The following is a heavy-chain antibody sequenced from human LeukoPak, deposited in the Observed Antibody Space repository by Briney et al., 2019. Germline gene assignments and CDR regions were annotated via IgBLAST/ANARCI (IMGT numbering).Heavy chain of an antibody. CDR1: GFTFSSYS. CDR3: AKDEYYYGMDV. V-gene: IGHV3-48*04. J-gene: IGHJ6*02. CDR2: ISSSSSTI. Sequence: GGSLRLSCAASGFTFSSYSMNWVRQAPGKGLEWVSYISSSSSTIYYADSVKGRFTISRDNAKNSLYLQMNSLRAEDTAVYYCAKDEYYYGMDVWGHGTTVTVSS.